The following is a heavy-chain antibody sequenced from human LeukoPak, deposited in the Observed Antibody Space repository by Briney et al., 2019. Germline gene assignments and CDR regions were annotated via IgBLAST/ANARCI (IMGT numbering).Heavy chain of an antibody. CDR1: GGSFSGYY. CDR3: ARRKRSGCSSTSCLLNWLDP. J-gene: IGHJ5*02. D-gene: IGHD2-2*01. V-gene: IGHV4-34*01. Sequence: SETLSLTCAVYGGSFSGYYWSWIRQPPGEGLEWIGEINHSGSTNYNPSLKSRVTISVDTSKNQFSLKLSSVTAADTAVYYCARRKRSGCSSTSCLLNWLDPWGQGTLVIVSS. CDR2: INHSGST.